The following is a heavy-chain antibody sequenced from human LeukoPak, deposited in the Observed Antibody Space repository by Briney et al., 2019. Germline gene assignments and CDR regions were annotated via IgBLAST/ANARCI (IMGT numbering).Heavy chain of an antibody. J-gene: IGHJ4*02. CDR2: ISNDGRKK. D-gene: IGHD6-13*01. CDR1: GFTFSNYE. CDR3: AKGHSSSWYYFGY. V-gene: IGHV3-30*18. Sequence: PGGSLRLSCAASGFTFSNYEMHWVRQAPGKGLEWVAAISNDGRKKSHADSVKGRFTISRDNSKDTLYVQMNSLRAEDTAVYYCAKGHSSSWYYFGYWGQGTLVTVSS.